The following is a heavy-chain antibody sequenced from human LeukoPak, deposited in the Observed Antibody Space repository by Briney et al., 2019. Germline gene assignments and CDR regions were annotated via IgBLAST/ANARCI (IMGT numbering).Heavy chain of an antibody. CDR2: IYSGGST. Sequence: GGSLRLSCAASGFTVSGNFMSWVRQAPGKGLDWVSVIYSGGSTYYADSVKGRFTISRDNSRNTLYLQMNSLRAEDTAVYYCTRVVYSSGYSQGFDVRGQGTMVTVSS. D-gene: IGHD3-22*01. J-gene: IGHJ3*01. CDR3: TRVVYSSGYSQGFDV. V-gene: IGHV3-66*01. CDR1: GFTVSGNF.